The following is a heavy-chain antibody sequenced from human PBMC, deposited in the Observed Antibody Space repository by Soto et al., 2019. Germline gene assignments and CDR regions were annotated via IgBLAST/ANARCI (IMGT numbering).Heavy chain of an antibody. CDR3: AHCRGREASF. Sequence: QITLNESGPTLVKPTQTLTLTCTFSGFSLSTRDVGVGWIRQPPGEALEWLGVVYWDDSKTYSPSLESRLTITKATPKNQVVPRMTKTDPQDTARYSGAHCRGREASFWGHGTLVTVSS. CDR2: VYWDDSK. V-gene: IGHV2-5*02. J-gene: IGHJ4*01. CDR1: GFSLSTRDVG. D-gene: IGHD2-2*01.